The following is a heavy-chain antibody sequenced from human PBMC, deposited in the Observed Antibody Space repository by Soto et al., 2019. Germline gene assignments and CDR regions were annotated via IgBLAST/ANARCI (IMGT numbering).Heavy chain of an antibody. V-gene: IGHV3-66*04. CDR2: IYSGGST. D-gene: IGHD5-18*01. CDR1: GVTVSSNY. CDR3: ARQGYNYGGGYFDY. J-gene: IGHJ4*02. Sequence: EVQLVESGGGLVQPGGSLRLSCAASGVTVSSNYMSWVRQAPGKGLEWVSVIYSGGSTYYADSVKGRFTISRDNSKNTLYLKRNSLGAEDTVVYYCARQGYNYGGGYFDYWGQGTLVTVSS.